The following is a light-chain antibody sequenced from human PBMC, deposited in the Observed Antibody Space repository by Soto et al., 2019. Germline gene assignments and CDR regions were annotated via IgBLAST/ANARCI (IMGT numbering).Light chain of an antibody. CDR3: QQYDSYSWT. J-gene: IGKJ1*01. CDR1: QRISSW. CDR2: QAS. V-gene: IGKV1-5*03. Sequence: DLPMTQSPSPLSAFVGDRVTITCRASQRISSWLAWYQQKPGKAPKLLVYQASTLESGVPLRFSGSGSGTEFTLTINSLQSDDFATYYCQQYDSYSWTVGQGTKVEVK.